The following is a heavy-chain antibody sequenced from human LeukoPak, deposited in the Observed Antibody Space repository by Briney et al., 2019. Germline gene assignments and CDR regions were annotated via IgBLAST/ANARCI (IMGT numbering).Heavy chain of an antibody. J-gene: IGHJ4*01. Sequence: GGSLRLSCAASGFSSYSLNWVRQAPGKGLEWVSSISSGSDYIYYADSVKGRFTISRDNAKNSLYLQMNSLRAEDTAIYYCARDQWGIHCYWGHGTLVTVSS. CDR1: GFSSYS. V-gene: IGHV3-21*01. CDR2: ISSGSDYI. CDR3: ARDQWGIHCY. D-gene: IGHD3-16*01.